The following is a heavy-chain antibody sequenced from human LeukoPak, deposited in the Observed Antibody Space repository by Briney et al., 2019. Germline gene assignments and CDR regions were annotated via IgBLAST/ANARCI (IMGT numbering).Heavy chain of an antibody. J-gene: IGHJ4*02. CDR3: AREGVVAPIPVPYYLDY. Sequence: GGSLRLSCAASGFTFRSYSMHWVRQAPGKGLEWVAVIWNDGSEKYSADSVKGRFTISRDNFKNTLDLQMNSLRVEDTAVYYCAREGVVAPIPVPYYLDYWGQGTLVTVSS. CDR2: IWNDGSEK. CDR1: GFTFRSYS. D-gene: IGHD5-12*01. V-gene: IGHV3-33*01.